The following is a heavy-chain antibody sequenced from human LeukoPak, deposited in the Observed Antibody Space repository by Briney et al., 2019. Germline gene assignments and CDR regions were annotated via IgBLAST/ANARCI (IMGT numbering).Heavy chain of an antibody. J-gene: IGHJ4*02. CDR2: IYYSGST. V-gene: IGHV4-59*01. D-gene: IGHD3-22*01. CDR3: ARDRGYYYDSSGYLDY. CDR1: GGSISSYY. Sequence: SETLSLTCTVSGGSISSYYWSWIRQPPGKGLEWIGYIYYSGSTNYNPSLKSRVTISVDTSKNQFSLKLSSVTAADTAVCYCARDRGYYYDSSGYLDYWGQGTLVTVSS.